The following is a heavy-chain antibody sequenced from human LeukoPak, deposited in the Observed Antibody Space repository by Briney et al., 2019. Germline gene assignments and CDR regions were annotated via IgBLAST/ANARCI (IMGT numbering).Heavy chain of an antibody. V-gene: IGHV3-23*01. CDR3: AKLSDYYGSGESFDY. CDR1: GLTFSSYA. D-gene: IGHD3-10*01. J-gene: IGHJ4*02. Sequence: GGSLRLSCAASGLTFSSYAMSWVRQAPGKGLEWVSAISGSGGSTYYADSVKGRLTISRDNSKNTLYLQMNSLRAEDTAVYYCAKLSDYYGSGESFDYWGQGTLVTVSS. CDR2: ISGSGGST.